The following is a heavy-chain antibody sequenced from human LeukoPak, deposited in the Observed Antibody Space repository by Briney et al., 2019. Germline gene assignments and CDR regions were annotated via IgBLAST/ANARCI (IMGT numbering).Heavy chain of an antibody. CDR1: GFYLKCFP. CDR2: VSLDGSDK. V-gene: IGHV3-30*04. J-gene: IGHJ4*02. CDR3: ARVLGFGSPPAY. D-gene: IGHD3-10*01. Sequence: GRALRLSCAASGFYLKCFPMGLGRPAPGTGVEGGGLVSLDGSDKSYADSVEGRFTISRDNSKNTLYLQMNSLSAEDTAVYYCARVLGFGSPPAYWGQGTLVSVSS.